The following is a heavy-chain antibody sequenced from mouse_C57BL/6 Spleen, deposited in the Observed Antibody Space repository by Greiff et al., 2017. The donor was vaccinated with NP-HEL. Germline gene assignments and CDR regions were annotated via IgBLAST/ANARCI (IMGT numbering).Heavy chain of an antibody. D-gene: IGHD1-1*01. CDR3: ARRNYYGSSYEAWFAY. Sequence: QVQLQQPGTELVKPGASVKLSCKASGYTFTSYWMHWVKQRPGQGLEWIGNINPSNGGTNYNEKFKSKATLTVDKSSSTAYMQLSSLTSEDSAVYYCARRNYYGSSYEAWFAYWGQGTLVTVSA. J-gene: IGHJ3*01. CDR2: INPSNGGT. V-gene: IGHV1-53*01. CDR1: GYTFTSYW.